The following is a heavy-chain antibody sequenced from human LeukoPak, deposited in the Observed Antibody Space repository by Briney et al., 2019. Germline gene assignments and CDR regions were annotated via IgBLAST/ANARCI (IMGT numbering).Heavy chain of an antibody. J-gene: IGHJ4*02. CDR3: ARVNDSGSRYFDH. CDR2: ISSNGGST. V-gene: IGHV3-64*01. D-gene: IGHD1-26*01. CDR1: GFTFSSYA. Sequence: GGSLRLSCAASGFTFSSYAMHWVRQAPGKGLEYVSAISSNGGSTYYANSVKGRFTISRDNSKNTLYLQMNSLRAEDTAIYYCARVNDSGSRYFDHCGQRTLVTVSS.